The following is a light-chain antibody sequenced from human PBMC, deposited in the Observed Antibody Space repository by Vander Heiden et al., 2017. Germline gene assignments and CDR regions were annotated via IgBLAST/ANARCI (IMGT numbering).Light chain of an antibody. V-gene: IGLV1-44*01. CDR1: SSNIGSYP. Sequence: QSVLTQPPSASGTPGQRVTISCSGSSSNIGSYPVNWYQQLPGTAPKLLIYSNDQGPSGVPDRFSGSKSGTSASLAISGRQSEDEADYYCAAWDDSLNGPVFGGGTKLTVL. CDR2: SND. J-gene: IGLJ2*01. CDR3: AAWDDSLNGPV.